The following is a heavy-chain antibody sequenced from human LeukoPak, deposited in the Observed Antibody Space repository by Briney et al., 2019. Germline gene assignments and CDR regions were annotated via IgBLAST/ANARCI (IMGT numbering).Heavy chain of an antibody. V-gene: IGHV4-39*07. Sequence: SETLSLTCTVSGGSISSSSYYWGWIRQPPGKGLEWIGSIYYSGSTYYNPSLKSRVTISVDTSKNQFSLKLSSVTAADTAVYYCARATYYYDSSGAFDIWGQGTMVTVSS. CDR3: ARATYYYDSSGAFDI. J-gene: IGHJ3*02. D-gene: IGHD3-22*01. CDR2: IYYSGST. CDR1: GGSISSSSYY.